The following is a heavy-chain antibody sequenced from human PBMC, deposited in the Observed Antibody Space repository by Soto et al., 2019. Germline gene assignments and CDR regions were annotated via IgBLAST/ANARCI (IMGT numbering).Heavy chain of an antibody. D-gene: IGHD5-12*01. J-gene: IGHJ4*02. CDR3: AREEGDGYNYY. CDR1: GYSFTSYW. Sequence: PGESLKISCKGSGYSFTSYWISWVRQMPGKGLEWMGKIDPSDSYTNYSPSFRGHVTISADKSITTAYLQWSSLKAPDTAMYYCAREEGDGYNYYWGQGTLVTVSS. V-gene: IGHV5-10-1*01. CDR2: IDPSDSYT.